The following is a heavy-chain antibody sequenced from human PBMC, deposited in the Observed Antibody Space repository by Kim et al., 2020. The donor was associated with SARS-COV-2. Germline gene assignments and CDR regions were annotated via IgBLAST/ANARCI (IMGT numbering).Heavy chain of an antibody. V-gene: IGHV4-30-4*01. CDR2: IYYSGST. D-gene: IGHD2-21*02. J-gene: IGHJ5*02. CDR3: AREASCGDCSLPYNWFDP. CDR1: GGSISSGDYY. Sequence: SETLSLTCTVSGGSISSGDYYWSWIRQPPGKGLEWIGYIYYSGSTYYNPSLKSRVTISVDTSKNQLSLKLSSVTAADTAVYYCAREASCGDCSLPYNWFDPWGQGTLVTVSS.